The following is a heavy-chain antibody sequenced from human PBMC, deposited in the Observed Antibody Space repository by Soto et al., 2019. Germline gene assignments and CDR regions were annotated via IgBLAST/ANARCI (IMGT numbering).Heavy chain of an antibody. V-gene: IGHV3-30*18. CDR3: AKSPNFYCSSPNCYKYYFDY. CDR2: ISYDGSDK. CDR1: GFTFNTYG. Sequence: GGSLRLSCAASGFTFNTYGMHWVRQAPGKGLEWVAVISYDGSDKFYADSVKGRFTISRDNSKNTLYLQMTSPRPEDTAIYYCAKSPNFYCSSPNCYKYYFDYWGQGTLVTVSS. D-gene: IGHD2-2*02. J-gene: IGHJ4*02.